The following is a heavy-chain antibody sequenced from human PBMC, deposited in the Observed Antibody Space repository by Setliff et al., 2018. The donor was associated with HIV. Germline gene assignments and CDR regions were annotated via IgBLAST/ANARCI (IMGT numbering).Heavy chain of an antibody. CDR2: IYYSGSN. V-gene: IGHV4-59*08. CDR1: GGSISSYY. D-gene: IGHD1-26*01. Sequence: PSETLSLTCTVSGGSISSYYWSWIRQPPGKGLEWIGYIYYSGSNNYNPSLKSRVTISVDTSKNQFSLKLSSGTAADAAVYYCARGRGSYWGQGTLVTSPQ. J-gene: IGHJ4*02. CDR3: ARGRGSY.